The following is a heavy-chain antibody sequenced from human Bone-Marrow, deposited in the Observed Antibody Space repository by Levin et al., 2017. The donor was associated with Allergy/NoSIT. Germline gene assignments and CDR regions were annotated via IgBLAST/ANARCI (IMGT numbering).Heavy chain of an antibody. D-gene: IGHD6-13*01. J-gene: IGHJ6*02. Sequence: SCAASGFTFSNSSMNWVRQAPGKGLEWVSYISDSSSSIFYADSVKGRFTISRDNAKNSLFLQMNSLRDEDTAVYYCARDCPHLSYSSTWCYYYCMDVWGQGTTVTVSS. CDR2: ISDSSSSI. V-gene: IGHV3-48*02. CDR3: ARDCPHLSYSSTWCYYYCMDV. CDR1: GFTFSNSS.